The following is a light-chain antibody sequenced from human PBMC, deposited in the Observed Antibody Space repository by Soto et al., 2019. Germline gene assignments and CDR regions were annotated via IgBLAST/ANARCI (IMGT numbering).Light chain of an antibody. V-gene: IGKV3-20*01. CDR1: QSVSSSY. Sequence: EIVLTQSPGTLSLSPGERATLSCRASQSVSSSYLAWYQQKPGQAPRLLIYGASSRATGIPDRFSGSGSGTDFTLTISRLEPEYFAVYYCQQYGSPFTFGPGTKVDI. CDR2: GAS. J-gene: IGKJ3*01. CDR3: QQYGSPFT.